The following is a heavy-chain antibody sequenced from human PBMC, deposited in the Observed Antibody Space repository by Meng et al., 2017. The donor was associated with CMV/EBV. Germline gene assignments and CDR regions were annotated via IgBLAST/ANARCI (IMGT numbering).Heavy chain of an antibody. J-gene: IGHJ5*02. V-gene: IGHV1-8*01. CDR2: MNPNSGNT. D-gene: IGHD3-22*01. Sequence: YDITWVRQATGQVLEWMGWMNPNSGNTGYAQKFQGRVTMTRNTSISTAYMELSSLRSEDTAVYYCARGTTYYYDSSGYYYGGNGFDPWGQGTLVTVSS. CDR3: ARGTTYYYDSSGYYYGGNGFDP. CDR1: YD.